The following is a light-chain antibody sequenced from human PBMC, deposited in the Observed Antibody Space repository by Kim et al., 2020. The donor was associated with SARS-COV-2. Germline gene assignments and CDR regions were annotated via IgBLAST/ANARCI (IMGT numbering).Light chain of an antibody. V-gene: IGKV3-20*01. CDR3: QHYGNNPT. CDR2: EAT. J-gene: IGKJ1*01. Sequence: VNSKYLAWYQQKPGQAPRLLIYEATSRATGIPDRFSGSASGTDCTLTVSGLEPEDSAVYYCQHYGNNPTFGQGTKVDIK. CDR1: VNSKY.